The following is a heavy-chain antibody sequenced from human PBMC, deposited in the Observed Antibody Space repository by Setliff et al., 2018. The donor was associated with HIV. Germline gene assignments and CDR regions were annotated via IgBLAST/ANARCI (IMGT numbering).Heavy chain of an antibody. J-gene: IGHJ4*02. CDR1: GASISSSHYY. D-gene: IGHD5-12*01. Sequence: SETLSLTCTVSGASISSSHYYWGWIRQPPGKGLEWIGSICNTGSIHYNPSLKSRVSISVDTSKNQFSLKLSSVTAADTAVYYCATLKMATIYRDFDYWGQGTLVTVSS. CDR3: ATLKMATIYRDFDY. V-gene: IGHV4-39*07. CDR2: ICNTGSI.